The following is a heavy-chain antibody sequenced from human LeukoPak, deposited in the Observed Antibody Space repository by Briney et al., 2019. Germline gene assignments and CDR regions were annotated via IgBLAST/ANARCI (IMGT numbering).Heavy chain of an antibody. D-gene: IGHD3-10*01. CDR2: IYTSGST. Sequence: SETLSLTCTVSGGSISSGSYYWSWIRQLAGKGLEWIGRIYTSGSTNYNPSLKSRVTISVDTSKNQFSLKLSSVTAADTAVYYCARTHPEEVTMVRGVIPNWFDPWGQGTLVTVSS. J-gene: IGHJ5*02. CDR1: GGSISSGSYY. CDR3: ARTHPEEVTMVRGVIPNWFDP. V-gene: IGHV4-61*02.